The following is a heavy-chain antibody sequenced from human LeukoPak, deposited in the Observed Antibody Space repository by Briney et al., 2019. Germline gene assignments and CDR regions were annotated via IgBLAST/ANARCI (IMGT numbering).Heavy chain of an antibody. D-gene: IGHD3-3*01. CDR2: TSGSGGST. V-gene: IGHV3-23*01. J-gene: IGHJ4*02. Sequence: GGSLRLSCAASGFTFSSYAMSWVRQAPGKGLEWVSATSGSGGSTYYADSVKGRFTISRDNSKNTLYLQMNSLRAEDTAVYYCAKHYDFWSGYFDYWGQGTLVTVSS. CDR3: AKHYDFWSGYFDY. CDR1: GFTFSSYA.